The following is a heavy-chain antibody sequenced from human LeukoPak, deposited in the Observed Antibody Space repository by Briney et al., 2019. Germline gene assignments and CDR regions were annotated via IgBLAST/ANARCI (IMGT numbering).Heavy chain of an antibody. J-gene: IGHJ6*02. CDR1: GGSISSGGYY. Sequence: PSETLSLTCTVSGGSISSGGYYWSWIRQHPGKGLEWIGYIYYSGSTNYNPSLKSRVTISVDTSKNQFSLKLSSVTAADTAVYYCASGRGYCTNGVCYTNYGMDVWGQGTTVTVSS. CDR3: ASGRGYCTNGVCYTNYGMDV. V-gene: IGHV4-61*08. CDR2: IYYSGST. D-gene: IGHD2-8*01.